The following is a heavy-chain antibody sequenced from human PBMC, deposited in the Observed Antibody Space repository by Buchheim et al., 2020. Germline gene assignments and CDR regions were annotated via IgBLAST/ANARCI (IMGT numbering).Heavy chain of an antibody. CDR2: IYYSGST. V-gene: IGHV4-39*01. CDR3: ARLGPYYDSSGYYLYYFDY. CDR1: GGSISSSSYY. J-gene: IGHJ4*02. D-gene: IGHD3-22*01. Sequence: QVQLQESGPGLVKPSETLSLTCTVSGGSISSSSYYWGWIRQPPGKGLEWIGSIYYSGSTYYNPSLKSRVTISVDTSKNQFSLKLSSVTAADTAVYYCARLGPYYDSSGYYLYYFDYWGQGTL.